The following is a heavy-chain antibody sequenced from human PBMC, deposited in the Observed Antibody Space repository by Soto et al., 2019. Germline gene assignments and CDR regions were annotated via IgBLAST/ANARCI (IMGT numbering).Heavy chain of an antibody. V-gene: IGHV1-18*01. CDR3: ARDHPWYYYDSSYFDY. Sequence: ASVKVSCKASGYTFTSYGISWVRQAPGQGLEWMGWISAYNGNTNYAQKLQGRVTMTTDTSTSTAYMELRSLRSDDTAVYYCARDHPWYYYDSSYFDYWGQGTLVTVSS. CDR2: ISAYNGNT. CDR1: GYTFTSYG. J-gene: IGHJ4*02. D-gene: IGHD3-22*01.